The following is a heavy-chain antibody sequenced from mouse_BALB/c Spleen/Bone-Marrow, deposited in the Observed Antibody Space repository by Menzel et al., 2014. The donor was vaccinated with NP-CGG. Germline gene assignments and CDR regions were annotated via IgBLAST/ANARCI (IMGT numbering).Heavy chain of an antibody. CDR2: IYPGNSDS. D-gene: IGHD1-1*01. CDR3: TRRGSSAFPY. V-gene: IGHV1-5*01. Sequence: EVQLQQSVTVLSRPGASVKMSCKASGYSFSTYWMHWVKQRPGQGLEWIGAIYPGNSDSSCNQKFEGKAKLTAVTSASTAYMELISLTHEDSAVYYCTRRGSSAFPYWGQGTLVTVSA. J-gene: IGHJ3*01. CDR1: GYSFSTYW.